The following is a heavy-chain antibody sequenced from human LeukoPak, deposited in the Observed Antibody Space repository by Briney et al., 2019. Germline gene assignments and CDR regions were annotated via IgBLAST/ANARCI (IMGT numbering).Heavy chain of an antibody. V-gene: IGHV1-18*01. CDR3: ARDHRNRHYGSGSPSMDV. D-gene: IGHD3-10*01. CDR1: GYTFTSYG. J-gene: IGHJ6*03. CDR2: ISAYNGNT. Sequence: ASVKVSCKASGYTFTSYGISWVRQAPGQGLEWMGWISAYNGNTNYAQKLQGRVTMTTDTSTSTAYMELRSLRSDDTAVYYCARDHRNRHYGSGSPSMDVWGKGTTVTISS.